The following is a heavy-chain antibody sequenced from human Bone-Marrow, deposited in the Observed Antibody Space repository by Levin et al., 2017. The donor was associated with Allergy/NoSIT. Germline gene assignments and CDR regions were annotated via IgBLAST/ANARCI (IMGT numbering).Heavy chain of an antibody. CDR2: IDQYRTEI. V-gene: IGHV3-7*01. CDR1: SFTFDDYW. D-gene: IGHD1-14*01. Sequence: GGSLRLSCAASSFTFDDYWMSWVRQAPGKGLEWVANIDQYRTEIYYADSVKGRFAISRNNAENSLYLQLNSLRVEDTAVYFCVRAEPRVDAFDIWGQGTNLTVSS. CDR3: VRAEPRVDAFDI. J-gene: IGHJ3*02.